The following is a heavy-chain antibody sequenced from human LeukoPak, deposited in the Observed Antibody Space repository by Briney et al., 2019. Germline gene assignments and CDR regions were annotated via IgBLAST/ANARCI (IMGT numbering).Heavy chain of an antibody. V-gene: IGHV3-74*01. CDR1: GFMFSYDW. J-gene: IGHJ4*02. CDR3: VTNPIGGTNY. CDR2: INNDGSSV. Sequence: GGSLRLSCAASGFMFSYDWMHWARHPSGKGLMWVSRINNDGSSVSYEDSVKGRFSISRDNAKNTLYLQMNSLRDEDTGVYYCVTNPIGGTNYWGQGTLVTVSS. D-gene: IGHD1-7*01.